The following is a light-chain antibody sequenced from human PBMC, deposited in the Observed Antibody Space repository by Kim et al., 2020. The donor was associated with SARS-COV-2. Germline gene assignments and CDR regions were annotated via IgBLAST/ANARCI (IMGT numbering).Light chain of an antibody. CDR1: QSLLDTDGNNY. CDR2: LAF. CDR3: MQSLHTLPWT. Sequence: DLVMTQSPLTLPVTPGEPASMSCRSSQSLLDTDGNNYLEWYVQETGHSPQLLIYLAFKRASWVPDRFSSSESGTDFTLKISKVEADDVGVYYCMQSLHTLPWTFCQGTKVDIK. V-gene: IGKV2-28*01. J-gene: IGKJ1*01.